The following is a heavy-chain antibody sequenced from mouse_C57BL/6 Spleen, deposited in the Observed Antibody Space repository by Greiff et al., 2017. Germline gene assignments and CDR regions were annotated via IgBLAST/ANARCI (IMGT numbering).Heavy chain of an antibody. J-gene: IGHJ4*01. CDR3: ARGLIYYCAMDD. Sequence: QVQLQQPGAELVMPGASVKLSCKASGYTFTSYWMHWVKQRPGQGLEWIGEIDPSDSYTNYNQKFKGKSTLTVDKSSSTAYMQLSSLTSEDSAVYDCARGLIYYCAMDDWGQGTSVTVSS. V-gene: IGHV1-69*01. CDR1: GYTFTSYW. CDR2: IDPSDSYT.